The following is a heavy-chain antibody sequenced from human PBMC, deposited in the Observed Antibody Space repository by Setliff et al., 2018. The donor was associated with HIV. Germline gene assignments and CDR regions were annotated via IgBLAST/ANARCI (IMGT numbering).Heavy chain of an antibody. J-gene: IGHJ3*02. CDR2: INHRGST. CDR3: ARRNSGWYDAFDI. D-gene: IGHD6-19*01. Sequence: SETLSLTCAVYGGSFSGYHWNWIRQSPGKGLEWIGEINHRGSTNYNPSLRSRVTTSVDTSKNQFSLKLSSVTAADTAVYHCARRNSGWYDAFDIWGQGTMVTVSS. V-gene: IGHV4-34*01. CDR1: GGSFSGYH.